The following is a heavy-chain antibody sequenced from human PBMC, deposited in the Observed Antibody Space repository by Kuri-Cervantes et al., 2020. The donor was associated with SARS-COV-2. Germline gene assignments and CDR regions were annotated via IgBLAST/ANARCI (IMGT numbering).Heavy chain of an antibody. CDR2: IYSSGVT. CDR3: ATSQNLEWSPSGVFWYFDL. J-gene: IGHJ2*01. D-gene: IGHD3-3*01. V-gene: IGHV4-4*09. Sequence: SETLSLTCTVSGGSISSHYWSWVRQPAGKGLEWIGFIYSSGVTNYNPSLKSRVTISADTSRNQFSLKLNSVTAADTAVYFCATSQNLEWSPSGVFWYFDLWGRGTLVTVSS. CDR1: GGSISSHY.